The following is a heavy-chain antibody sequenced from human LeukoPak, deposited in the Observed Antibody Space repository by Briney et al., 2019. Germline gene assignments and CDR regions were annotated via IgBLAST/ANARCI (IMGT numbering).Heavy chain of an antibody. CDR1: GGSISSSSYY. D-gene: IGHD3-22*01. V-gene: IGHV4-39*01. Sequence: TSSETLSLTCTVSGGSISSSSYYWGWIRQPPGKGLEWIGSIYYSGSTYHNPSLKSRVTISVDTSKNQFSLKLSSVTAADTAVYCCARAAYYYDSSGPDYWGQGTLVTVSS. CDR3: ARAAYYYDSSGPDY. CDR2: IYYSGST. J-gene: IGHJ4*02.